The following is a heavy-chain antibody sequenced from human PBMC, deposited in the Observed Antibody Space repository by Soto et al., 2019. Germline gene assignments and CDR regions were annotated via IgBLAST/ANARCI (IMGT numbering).Heavy chain of an antibody. D-gene: IGHD5-18*01. CDR2: IYHSGST. CDR3: ARRALTELWLPGWFDP. J-gene: IGHJ5*02. Sequence: SETLSLTCAVSGGSISSTNWWSWVRQPPGRGLEWIGEIYHSGSTNYNPSLKSRVTISIDKSKNQLSLKLDSVTAADTAVYYCARRALTELWLPGWFDPWGQGTLVTVYS. V-gene: IGHV4-4*02. CDR1: GGSISSTNW.